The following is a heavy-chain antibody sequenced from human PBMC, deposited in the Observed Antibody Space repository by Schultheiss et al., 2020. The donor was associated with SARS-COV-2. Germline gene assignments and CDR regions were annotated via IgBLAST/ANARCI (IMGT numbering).Heavy chain of an antibody. Sequence: GGSLRLSCAASGFTFSSYGMHWVRQAPGKGLEWVAVISYDGSNKYYADSVKGRFTISRDNAKNSLYLQMNSLRAEDTAVYYCARGPAMAFFDYWGQGTLVTVSS. CDR3: ARGPAMAFFDY. D-gene: IGHD5-18*01. V-gene: IGHV3-30*12. CDR1: GFTFSSYG. J-gene: IGHJ4*02. CDR2: ISYDGSNK.